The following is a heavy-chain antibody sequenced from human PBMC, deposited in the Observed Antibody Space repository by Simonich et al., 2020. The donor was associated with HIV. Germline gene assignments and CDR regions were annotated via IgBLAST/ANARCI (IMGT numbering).Heavy chain of an antibody. CDR1: GYTFTDYN. J-gene: IGHJ3*02. CDR2: VNPNSGGT. Sequence: QVQLVQSGAEVKKPGASVKVSCKASGYTFTDYNIHWVRQAPGQGLEWMRRVNPNSGGTDYPPKFQGRVTMTRDKSITTAYMELSRLRSDDTAFYYCATHGPGSYSSALDIWGQGTMVTVSS. V-gene: IGHV1-2*06. CDR3: ATHGPGSYSSALDI. D-gene: IGHD1-26*01.